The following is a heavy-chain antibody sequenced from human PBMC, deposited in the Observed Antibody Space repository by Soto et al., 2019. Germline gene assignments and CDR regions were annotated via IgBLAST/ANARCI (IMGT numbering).Heavy chain of an antibody. D-gene: IGHD6-19*01. CDR1: GDSISGYY. V-gene: IGHV4-59*08. CDR2: IYYTGYT. CDR3: ARHESRDAVRFDY. Sequence: HVQLQESGPGLVQPSETLSLTCTVSGDSISGYYWNWIRQTPGEGLEWIGFIYYTGYTYYNPSLPSRVTLSLDTSKNRFSLNLTSVTAADTAMYYCARHESRDAVRFDYWGQGILVAVSS. J-gene: IGHJ4*02.